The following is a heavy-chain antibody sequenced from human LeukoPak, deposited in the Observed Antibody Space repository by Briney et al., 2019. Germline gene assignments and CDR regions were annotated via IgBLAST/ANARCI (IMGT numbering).Heavy chain of an antibody. CDR2: ISWNGGST. D-gene: IGHD6-6*01. J-gene: IGHJ6*03. CDR3: ARADSSIAARLSRSSIFNYYYYMGV. CDR1: GFTFDYYT. V-gene: IGHV3-43*01. Sequence: GGSLRLSCAASGFTFDYYTMHWVRQAPGKGLEWVSFISWNGGSTYYADSVKGRFTISRDNAKNSLYLQMNSLRAEDTAVYYCARADSSIAARLSRSSIFNYYYYMGVWGKGTTVTVSS.